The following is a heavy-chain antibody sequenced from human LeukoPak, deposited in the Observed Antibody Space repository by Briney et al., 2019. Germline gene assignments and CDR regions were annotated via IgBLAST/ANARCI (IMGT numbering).Heavy chain of an antibody. V-gene: IGHV3-21*01. CDR1: GFTFSSYS. Sequence: GGSLRLSCAASGFTFSSYSMNWVRQAPGKGLEWVSSISSSSSYIYYADSVKGRFTISRDNAKNSLYLQMNSLRAVDTAVYYCARGYSSSWYDAFDIWGQGTMVTVSS. CDR2: ISSSSSYI. D-gene: IGHD6-13*01. J-gene: IGHJ3*02. CDR3: ARGYSSSWYDAFDI.